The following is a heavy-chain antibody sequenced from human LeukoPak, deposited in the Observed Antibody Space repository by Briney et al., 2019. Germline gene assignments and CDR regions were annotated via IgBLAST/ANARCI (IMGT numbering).Heavy chain of an antibody. D-gene: IGHD6-13*01. CDR2: ISSSSSFI. Sequence: GGFLRLSCAASGFTFSSFSLNWVRQAPGKGLEWVSSISSSSSFIYYADSVKGRFTISRDNAKNSLYLQMNSLRAEDTAVYYCARDNQPGIAGYWGQGTLVTVSS. V-gene: IGHV3-21*01. CDR1: GFTFSSFS. CDR3: ARDNQPGIAGY. J-gene: IGHJ4*02.